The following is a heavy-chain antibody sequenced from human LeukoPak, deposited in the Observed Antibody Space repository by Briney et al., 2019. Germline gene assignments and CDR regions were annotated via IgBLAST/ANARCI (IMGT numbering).Heavy chain of an antibody. V-gene: IGHV3-7*01. J-gene: IGHJ6*03. D-gene: IGHD5/OR15-5a*01. CDR1: GFTFSSYW. CDR2: INQDGSEK. Sequence: PGGSLRLSCAASGFTFSSYWMSWVRQAPGKGLEWVANINQDGSEKYYVDSVKGRFTISRDNAKNSLYLQMNRLRAEDTAVYYCASVLSNYYYYYMDVWGKGTTVTVSS. CDR3: ASVLSNYYYYYMDV.